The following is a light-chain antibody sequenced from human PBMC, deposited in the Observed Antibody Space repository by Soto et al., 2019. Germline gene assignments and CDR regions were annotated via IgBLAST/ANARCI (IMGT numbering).Light chain of an antibody. J-gene: IGKJ5*01. CDR3: QQYGSSPPIA. CDR1: QSIANY. V-gene: IGKV3-20*01. CDR2: GAS. Sequence: DMELTQSPGTLSLSPGERASLSCRASQSIANYLAWYQQKPGQAPRLLIYGASSRATGIPDRFSGSGSGTDFTLTISRLEPEDFAVYYCQQYGSSPPIAFGQGTLLEI.